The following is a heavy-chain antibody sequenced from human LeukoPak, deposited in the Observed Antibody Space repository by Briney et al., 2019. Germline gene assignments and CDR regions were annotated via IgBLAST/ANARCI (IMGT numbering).Heavy chain of an antibody. Sequence: SETLSVTCTVPGGSISGYYWSWIRQPPGKGLEWIGYISYSGSTNYNPSLKSRVTISVDTSRNQFSLKLSSVTAADTAVYYCARGRLGGSGSYYNVLDYWGQGTLVTVSS. V-gene: IGHV4-59*01. D-gene: IGHD3-10*01. CDR2: ISYSGST. CDR3: ARGRLGGSGSYYNVLDY. J-gene: IGHJ4*02. CDR1: GGSISGYY.